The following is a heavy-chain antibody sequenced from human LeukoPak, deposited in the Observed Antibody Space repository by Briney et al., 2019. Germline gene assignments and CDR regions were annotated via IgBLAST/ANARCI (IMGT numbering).Heavy chain of an antibody. CDR3: ARALYYYYGMDV. V-gene: IGHV3-30-3*01. CDR2: ISYDGSNK. Sequence: GGSLRLSCAASGFTFSSYAMHWVRQAPGKGLEWVAVISYDGSNKYYADSVKGRFTISRDNSKNTLYLQMNSLRAEDTAVYYCARALYYYYGMDVWGQGTTVTVSS. CDR1: GFTFSSYA. J-gene: IGHJ6*02.